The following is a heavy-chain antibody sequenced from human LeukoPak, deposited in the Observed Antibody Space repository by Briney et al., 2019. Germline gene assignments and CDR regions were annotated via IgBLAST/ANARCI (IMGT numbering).Heavy chain of an antibody. Sequence: GASVKVSCKASGCTFSSYDFSGVRPAPGQGLEGMGGIMPIFRTANYAQKFRGRVTITADKSTSTAYMELSSLRSEDTAVYYCATGRTDIVVVPANLRNYYFDYWGQGTLVTVSS. V-gene: IGHV1-69*06. J-gene: IGHJ4*02. CDR3: ATGRTDIVVVPANLRNYYFDY. CDR1: GCTFSSYD. CDR2: IMPIFRTA. D-gene: IGHD2-2*01.